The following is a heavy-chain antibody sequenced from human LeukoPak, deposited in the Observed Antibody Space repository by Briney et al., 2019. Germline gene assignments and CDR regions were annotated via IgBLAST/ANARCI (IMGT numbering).Heavy chain of an antibody. Sequence: SETLSLTCTVSGGSISSSSYYWGWIRQPPGKGLECIGSIYYSGSTYHNPSLKSRVTTSIDTSKNQFSLKLSSVTAADTAVYYCARFNSGSYQHYFDYWGQGTLVTVSS. V-gene: IGHV4-39*07. CDR3: ARFNSGSYQHYFDY. CDR1: GGSISSSSYY. CDR2: IYYSGST. D-gene: IGHD1-26*01. J-gene: IGHJ4*02.